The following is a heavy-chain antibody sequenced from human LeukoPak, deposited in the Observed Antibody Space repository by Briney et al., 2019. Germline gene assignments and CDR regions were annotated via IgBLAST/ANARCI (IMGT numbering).Heavy chain of an antibody. CDR3: ARPGQLGEYTPYYFDY. V-gene: IGHV1-46*01. D-gene: IGHD3-16*01. Sequence: ASVKVSCKASGYTFTSYYMHWVRQAPGQGLEWMGIINPSGGSTSYAQKFQGRVTMTRDTSTSTVYMELSSLRSEDTAMYYCARPGQLGEYTPYYFDYWGQGTLVTVSS. CDR2: INPSGGST. J-gene: IGHJ4*02. CDR1: GYTFTSYY.